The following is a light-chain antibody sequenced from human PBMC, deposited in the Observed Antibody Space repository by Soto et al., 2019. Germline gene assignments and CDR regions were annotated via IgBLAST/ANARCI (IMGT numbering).Light chain of an antibody. CDR3: QQYGRSPPFT. Sequence: EIVLTQSPGTLSLSPGERATLACRASQSVSSAYLAWYQHKPGQAPRLLIYGASNRATGIPDRFSGSGSGTDFTLTISRLEPEDFAVYFCQQYGRSPPFTFGQGTKLEIK. CDR2: GAS. J-gene: IGKJ2*01. CDR1: QSVSSAY. V-gene: IGKV3-20*01.